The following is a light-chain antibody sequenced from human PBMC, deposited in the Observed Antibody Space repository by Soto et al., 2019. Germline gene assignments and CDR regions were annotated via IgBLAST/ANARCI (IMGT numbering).Light chain of an antibody. J-gene: IGKJ5*01. CDR1: QSFSIK. Sequence: EIVMTQSPATLSVSPGERATLSCRASQSFSIKLAWYQQKPGQAPRLLIYDTSTRATGIPARFSGSGSATEFNITISSLQSEDFAVSYCQQYNNGPPITFGQGTRLEIK. CDR2: DTS. CDR3: QQYNNGPPIT. V-gene: IGKV3-15*01.